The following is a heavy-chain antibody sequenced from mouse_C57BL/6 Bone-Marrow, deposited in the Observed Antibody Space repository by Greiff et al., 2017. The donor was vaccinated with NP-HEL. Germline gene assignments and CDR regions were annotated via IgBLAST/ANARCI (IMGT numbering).Heavy chain of an antibody. Sequence: VQLQQSGAELVRPGASVTLSCKASGYTFTDYEMHWVKQTPMHGLEWIGAIDPETGGTAYNQKFKGKAILTADKSSSTAYMELRSLTSEDSAVYYCTRKDYDPFDYWGQGTTLTVSS. J-gene: IGHJ2*01. CDR2: IDPETGGT. V-gene: IGHV1-15*01. CDR3: TRKDYDPFDY. CDR1: GYTFTDYE. D-gene: IGHD2-4*01.